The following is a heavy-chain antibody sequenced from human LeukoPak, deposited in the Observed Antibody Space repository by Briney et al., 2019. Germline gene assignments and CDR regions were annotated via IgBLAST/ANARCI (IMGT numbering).Heavy chain of an antibody. D-gene: IGHD1-26*01. CDR2: INPSGGST. J-gene: IGHJ4*02. V-gene: IGHV1-46*01. Sequence: ASVKVSFKASGYTFTSYYMHWVRQAPGQGLEWMVIINPSGGSTSYAQKFQGRVTMTRDTSTSTVYMELSSLRSEDTAVYYCALVGATKTYYFDYWGQGTLVTLSS. CDR1: GYTFTSYY. CDR3: ALVGATKTYYFDY.